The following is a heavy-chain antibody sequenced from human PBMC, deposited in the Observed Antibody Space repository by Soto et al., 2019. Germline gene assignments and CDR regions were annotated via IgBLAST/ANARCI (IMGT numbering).Heavy chain of an antibody. V-gene: IGHV4-30-4*01. D-gene: IGHD2-8*01. CDR2: ISHSETT. J-gene: IGHJ4*02. CDR1: GSYITSGDYH. Sequence: SETLSLTCSVSGSYITSGDYHWTWIRQAPGKGLEWIGYISHSETTYYSPALKNRIIISSDFSMNQFSLRLNSVTAADTAVYFCAGFGVGDRDDKWGQGTLVTVS. CDR3: AGFGVGDRDDK.